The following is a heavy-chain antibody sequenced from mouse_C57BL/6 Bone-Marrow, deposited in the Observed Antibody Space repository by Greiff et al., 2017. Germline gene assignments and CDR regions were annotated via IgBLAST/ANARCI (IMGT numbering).Heavy chain of an antibody. CDR2: IYPGSGNT. Sequence: VQLVESGAELVRPGASVKLSCKASGYTFTDYYINWVKQRPGQGLEWIARIYPGSGNTYYNEKFKGKATLTAEKSSSTAYMQLSSLTSEDSAVYFCVGSAVVADHWGQGTTLTVSS. V-gene: IGHV1-76*01. CDR1: GYTFTDYY. J-gene: IGHJ2*01. CDR3: VGSAVVADH. D-gene: IGHD1-1*01.